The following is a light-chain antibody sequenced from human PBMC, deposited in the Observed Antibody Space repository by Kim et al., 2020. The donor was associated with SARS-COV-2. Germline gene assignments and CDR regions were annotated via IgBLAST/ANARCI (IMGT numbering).Light chain of an antibody. CDR1: KLGDTF. J-gene: IGLJ3*02. CDR3: QAWDISVVL. V-gene: IGLV3-1*01. CDR2: QDG. Sequence: SYELTQPPSVSVSPGQTASISCSGDKLGDTFPNWYQQRPGQSPVVVMYQDGNRPSGIPERFSASSSGNTATLTISETQAIDEADYYCQAWDISVVLFGGGTKLTVL.